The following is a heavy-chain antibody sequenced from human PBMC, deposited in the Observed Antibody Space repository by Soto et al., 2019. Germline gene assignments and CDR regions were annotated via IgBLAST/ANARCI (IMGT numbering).Heavy chain of an antibody. V-gene: IGHV3-23*01. D-gene: IGHD6-19*01. CDR2: ISGSGGST. J-gene: IGHJ4*02. CDR3: AKALIAVAGTSIDY. CDR1: GFTFSSYA. Sequence: SLRLSCAASGFTFSSYAMSWVRQAPGKGLEWVSAISGSGGSTYYADSVKGRFTISRDNSKNTLYLQMNSLRAEDTAVYYCAKALIAVAGTSIDYWGQGNLVTVS.